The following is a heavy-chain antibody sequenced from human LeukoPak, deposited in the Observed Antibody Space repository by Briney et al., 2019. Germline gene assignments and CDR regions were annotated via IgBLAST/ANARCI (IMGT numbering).Heavy chain of an antibody. CDR2: ISSSGSII. V-gene: IGHV3-11*04. Sequence: GGSLRLSCAASGFTFSDYYMSWIRQAPGKGLEWVSYISSSGSIIYYADSVKGRFTISRDNAKNSLYLQMNSLRAEDTAVYYCSRDLTTSSTAYFQHWGQGTLVTVSS. D-gene: IGHD6-6*01. J-gene: IGHJ1*01. CDR3: SRDLTTSSTAYFQH. CDR1: GFTFSDYY.